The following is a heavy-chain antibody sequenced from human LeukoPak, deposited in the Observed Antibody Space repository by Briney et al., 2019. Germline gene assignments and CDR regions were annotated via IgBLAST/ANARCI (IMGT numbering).Heavy chain of an antibody. D-gene: IGHD6-13*01. CDR2: IYYSGST. V-gene: IGHV4-59*01. CDR1: GGSMSNCY. J-gene: IGHJ3*02. Sequence: SETLSLTCTVSGGSMSNCYWSWIRQPPGKGLEWIGYIYYSGSTNYSPSLKSRVTMSVDTSKNQFSLKLNSVTAADTAVYYCARDRLGAASVAFDIWGQGTMVTVSS. CDR3: ARDRLGAASVAFDI.